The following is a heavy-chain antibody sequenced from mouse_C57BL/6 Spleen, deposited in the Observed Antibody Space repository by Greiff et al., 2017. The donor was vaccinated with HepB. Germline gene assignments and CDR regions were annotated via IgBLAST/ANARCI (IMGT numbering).Heavy chain of an antibody. CDR3: ARSHYYGSSYYAMDY. Sequence: VHLVESGAELVKPGASVKISCKASGYAFSSYWMNWVKQRPGKGLEWIGQIYPGDGDTNYNGKFKGKATLTADKSSSTAYMQLSSLTSEDSAVYFCARSHYYGSSYYAMDYWGQGTSVTVSS. J-gene: IGHJ4*01. D-gene: IGHD1-1*01. V-gene: IGHV1-80*01. CDR1: GYAFSSYW. CDR2: IYPGDGDT.